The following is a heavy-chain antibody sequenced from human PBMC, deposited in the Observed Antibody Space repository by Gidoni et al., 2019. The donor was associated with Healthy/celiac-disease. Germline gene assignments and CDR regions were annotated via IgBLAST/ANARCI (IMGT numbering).Heavy chain of an antibody. V-gene: IGHV4-30-4*01. J-gene: IGHJ3*02. D-gene: IGHD3-3*01. Sequence: GLEWIGYIYYSGSTYYNPSLKSRVTISVDTSKNQFSLKLSSVTAADTAVYYCARATQLRFLEWLFTDAFDIWGQGTMVTVSS. CDR2: IYYSGST. CDR3: ARATQLRFLEWLFTDAFDI.